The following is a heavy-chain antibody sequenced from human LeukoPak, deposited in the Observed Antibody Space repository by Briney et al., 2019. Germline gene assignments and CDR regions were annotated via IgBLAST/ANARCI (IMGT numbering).Heavy chain of an antibody. CDR3: AREGYGGNSGAFDI. D-gene: IGHD2-21*02. CDR2: ISYDGSNK. J-gene: IGHJ3*02. V-gene: IGHV3-30*03. CDR1: GFTFSSYG. Sequence: PGGSLRLSCAASGFTFSSYGMHWVRQAPGKGLEWVAVISYDGSNKYYADSVKGRFTISRDNAKNSLYLQMNSLRAEDTAVYYCAREGYGGNSGAFDIWGQGTMVTVSS.